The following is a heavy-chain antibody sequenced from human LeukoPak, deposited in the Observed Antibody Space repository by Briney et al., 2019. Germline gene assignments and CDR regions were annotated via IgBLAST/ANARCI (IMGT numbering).Heavy chain of an antibody. CDR1: GYTLIKYG. D-gene: IGHD3-10*01. V-gene: IGHV1-18*04. CDR2: ISGYNGNT. Sequence: GASVRVSCEAPGYTLIKYGISWVRQAPGQGPEWMGWISGYNGNTNYAQKFQGRVTMTTDTSTSTAYMELRDLKSDDTAVYYCGRDYYYGTPAPYNFGIDVWGQGTTVTVSS. J-gene: IGHJ6*02. CDR3: GRDYYYGTPAPYNFGIDV.